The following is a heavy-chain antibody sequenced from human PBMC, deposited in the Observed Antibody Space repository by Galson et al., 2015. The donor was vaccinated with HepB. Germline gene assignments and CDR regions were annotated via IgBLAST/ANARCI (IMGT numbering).Heavy chain of an antibody. Sequence: SLRLSCAASEFAVGSNYMTWVRQAPGKGLEWVSIIYSRGSTYYADSVKGRFTISRDNSKNTLYLQMNSLRVADTAVYYCVRNSPFAWLAINAGGYIDVWGKGTTVTVSS. J-gene: IGHJ6*03. CDR2: IYSRGST. D-gene: IGHD6-19*01. CDR1: EFAVGSNY. CDR3: VRNSPFAWLAINAGGYIDV. V-gene: IGHV3-66*01.